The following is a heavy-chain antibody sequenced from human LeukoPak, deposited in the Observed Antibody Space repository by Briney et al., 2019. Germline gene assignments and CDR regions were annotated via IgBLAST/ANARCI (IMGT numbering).Heavy chain of an antibody. D-gene: IGHD2/OR15-2a*01. V-gene: IGHV3-13*04. CDR3: VKDLRSDFMGVLSRYLSY. CDR2: IGTAGDT. CDR1: GFTFSSYD. Sequence: GGSLRLSCAASGFTFSSYDMHWVRQPTGKGLEWVSGIGTAGDTYYPGSVRGRFTISRDNSKSTLYLQMSSLRAEDTAVYLCVKDLRSDFMGVLSRYLSYWGQGTLVTVSS. J-gene: IGHJ4*02.